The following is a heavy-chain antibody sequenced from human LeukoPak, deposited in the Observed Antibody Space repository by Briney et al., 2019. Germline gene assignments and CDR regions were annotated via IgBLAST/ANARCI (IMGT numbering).Heavy chain of an antibody. CDR3: ARDLWSYYTSAHFDY. V-gene: IGHV1-18*01. CDR1: GYTFTSYG. Sequence: ASVKVSCKASGYTFTSYGISWVRQAPGQGLEWMGWISAYNGNTNYAQKLQGRVTMTTDTSTSTAYMELRSLRSDDTAVYYCARDLWSYYTSAHFDYWGQGTLVTVSS. D-gene: IGHD1-26*01. J-gene: IGHJ4*02. CDR2: ISAYNGNT.